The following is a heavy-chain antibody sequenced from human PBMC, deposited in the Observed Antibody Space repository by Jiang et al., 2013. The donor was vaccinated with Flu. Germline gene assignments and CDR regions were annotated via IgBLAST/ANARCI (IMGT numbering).Heavy chain of an antibody. CDR3: ARDVSGWRYFDS. D-gene: IGHD6-19*01. V-gene: IGHV4-61*03. CDR2: IYYSGST. CDR1: GGSVTSGSYY. Sequence: GPGLVKPSETLSLTCTVSGGSVTSGSYYWSWIRQPPGEGLEWIGYIYYSGSTNYNPSLKSRVTMSVDTTRNHFSLNLSSVTSADTAVYYCARDVSGWRYFDSVGPGNPGHRLL. J-gene: IGHJ4*02.